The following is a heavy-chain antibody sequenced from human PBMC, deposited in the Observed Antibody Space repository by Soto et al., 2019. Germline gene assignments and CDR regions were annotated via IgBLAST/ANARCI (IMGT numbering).Heavy chain of an antibody. CDR1: GLNFRNYG. CDR3: ANLNFTARTGGSGNYVSFDP. V-gene: IGHV3-23*01. Sequence: EVQLLESGGGLVQPGGSLRLSCVVSGLNFRNYGMSWVRLAPGKGLEWVSVISNSGGTSYYADSVKGRFTISRDNFRSTVELQMNSLGAEDTALYYCANLNFTARTGGSGNYVSFDPWGQGTQVTVSS. J-gene: IGHJ5*02. CDR2: ISNSGGTS. D-gene: IGHD3-10*01.